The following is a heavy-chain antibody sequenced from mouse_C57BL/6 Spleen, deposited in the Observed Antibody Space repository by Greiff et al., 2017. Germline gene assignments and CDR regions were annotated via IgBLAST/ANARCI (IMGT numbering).Heavy chain of an antibody. CDR1: GFNIKNTY. Sequence: EVMLVESVAELVRPGASVKLSCTASGFNIKNTYMHWVKQRPEQGLEWIGRIDPANGTTKSAPTFQGKATITADTSSNTAYLQLSRLTSEDTAIYYCARGVGQDSYAMDYWGQGTSVTVSS. V-gene: IGHV14-3*01. D-gene: IGHD3-3*01. CDR2: IDPANGTT. CDR3: ARGVGQDSYAMDY. J-gene: IGHJ4*01.